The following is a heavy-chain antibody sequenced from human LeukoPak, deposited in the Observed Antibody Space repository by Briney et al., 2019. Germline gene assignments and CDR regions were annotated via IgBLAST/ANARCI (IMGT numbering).Heavy chain of an antibody. CDR1: GFTFSSYG. CDR2: IRYDGSNN. V-gene: IGHV3-30*02. D-gene: IGHD3-22*01. Sequence: GGSLRLSCAASGFTFSSYGMHWVRQAPGKGLEWVAFIRYDGSNNYYADSVKGRFTISRDNSKNTLYLQMNSLRAEDTAVYYCAKDRGPTMIDALDIWGQGTMVTVSS. J-gene: IGHJ3*02. CDR3: AKDRGPTMIDALDI.